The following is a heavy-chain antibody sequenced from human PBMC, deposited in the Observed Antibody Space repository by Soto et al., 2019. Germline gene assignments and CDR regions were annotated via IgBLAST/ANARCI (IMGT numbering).Heavy chain of an antibody. Sequence: QAHLEQSGAEVKRPGASVKVSCKASGYTFSDFDINWLRQASGQGPEWMGWMNAKSGDTFFAQRCQGKVNMTWDTSLSTAYMEVGSLTSDDTAMYYCARGNPCNYAGFDVGGQGTTVAVSS. V-gene: IGHV1-8*01. J-gene: IGHJ6*02. CDR3: ARGNPCNYAGFDV. CDR2: MNAKSGDT. CDR1: GYTFSDFD. D-gene: IGHD3-16*01.